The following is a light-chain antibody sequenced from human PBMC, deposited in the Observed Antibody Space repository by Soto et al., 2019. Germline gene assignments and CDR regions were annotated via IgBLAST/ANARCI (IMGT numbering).Light chain of an antibody. CDR1: QGLSSS. J-gene: IGKJ3*01. CDR2: GAS. Sequence: DIHLTQSPSFLSASVGDRVTITCRASQGLSSSLAWYQQRPGEPPELLIYGASTLQRGVASRFSGSGSGTEFTLTISRLQPEDFATYFCQQLNSFPPLFTFGPGTTVDIK. CDR3: QQLNSFPPLFT. V-gene: IGKV1-9*01.